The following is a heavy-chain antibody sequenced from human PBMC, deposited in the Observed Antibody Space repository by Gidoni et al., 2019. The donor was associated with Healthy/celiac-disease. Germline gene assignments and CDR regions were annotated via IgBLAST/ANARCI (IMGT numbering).Heavy chain of an antibody. CDR3: TTRDGIAAAGTDY. D-gene: IGHD6-13*01. CDR2: IKSKTDGGTT. J-gene: IGHJ4*02. V-gene: IGHV3-15*01. CDR1: GFTFSNAW. Sequence: EVQLVESGGGLVKLGGSLRLSCASSGFTFSNAWMSWVRQATGKGLEWVGRIKSKTDGGTTDYAAPVKGRFTISRDDSKNTLYLQMNSLKTEDTAVYYCTTRDGIAAAGTDYWGQGTLVTVSS.